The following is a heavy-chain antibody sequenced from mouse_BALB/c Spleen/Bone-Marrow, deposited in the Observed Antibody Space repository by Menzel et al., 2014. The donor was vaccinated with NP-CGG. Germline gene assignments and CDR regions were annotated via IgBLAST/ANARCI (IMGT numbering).Heavy chain of an antibody. CDR1: GYTFTDYA. CDR2: ISTYSGNT. J-gene: IGHJ3*01. CDR3: ARGIYYDSTGLAY. D-gene: IGHD2-4*01. Sequence: VQLVESGPELVGPGVSVKISCKGSGYTFTDYAMHWVKQSHAKSLEWIGVISTYSGNTNYNQKFKGKATMTVDKSSSTAYMELARLTSEDSAIYYCARGIYYDSTGLAYWGQGTLVTVSA. V-gene: IGHV1-67*01.